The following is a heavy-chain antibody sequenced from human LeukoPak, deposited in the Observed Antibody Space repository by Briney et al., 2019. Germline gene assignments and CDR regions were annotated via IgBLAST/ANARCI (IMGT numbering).Heavy chain of an antibody. CDR3: TSQIVGATPIDYYYGMDV. J-gene: IGHJ6*02. Sequence: GGSLRLLCTASGFTYGDYDMSWARQSPGKGLEWVGFIRSKTYGGTTEYAASVKGRFSISRDDSKSIAYLQMNSLKTEDTAVYYCTSQIVGATPIDYYYGMDVWGQGTTVTVSS. V-gene: IGHV3-49*04. CDR1: GFTYGDYD. D-gene: IGHD1-26*01. CDR2: IRSKTYGGTT.